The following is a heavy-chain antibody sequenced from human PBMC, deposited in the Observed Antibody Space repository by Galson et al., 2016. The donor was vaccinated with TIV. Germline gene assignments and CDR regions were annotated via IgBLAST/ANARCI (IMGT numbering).Heavy chain of an antibody. CDR3: ARTGDFDY. CDR2: MFVLVRVP. J-gene: IGHJ4*02. V-gene: IGHV1-2*04. CDR1: CFIFCASS. D-gene: IGHD1-14*01. Sequence: SVNFSFNASCFIFCASSLAWVRPAPGGGFVSLGWMFVLVRVPPFVPPFLCLVTLSRDTSITTVYMEMSGLTSDDTAVYYCARTGDFDYWGQGTPVTVSS.